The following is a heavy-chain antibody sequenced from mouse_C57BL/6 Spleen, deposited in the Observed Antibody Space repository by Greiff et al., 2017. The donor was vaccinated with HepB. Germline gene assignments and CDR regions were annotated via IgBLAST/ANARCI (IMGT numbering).Heavy chain of an antibody. CDR1: GYTFTDYE. D-gene: IGHD2-14*01. V-gene: IGHV1-15*01. CDR2: IDPETGGT. Sequence: QVQLQQSGAELVRPGASVTLSCKASGYTFTDYEMHWVKQTPVHGLEWIGAIDPETGGTAYNQKFKGKAILTADKSSSTAYMELRSLTSEDSAVYYCTRGRGLGYRAMDYWGQGTSVTVSS. CDR3: TRGRGLGYRAMDY. J-gene: IGHJ4*01.